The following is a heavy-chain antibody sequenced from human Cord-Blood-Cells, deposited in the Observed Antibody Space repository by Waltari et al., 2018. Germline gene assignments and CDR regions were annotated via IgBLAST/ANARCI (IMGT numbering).Heavy chain of an antibody. CDR1: GFTFDDYA. CDR2: ISWNSGSI. V-gene: IGHV3-9*01. D-gene: IGHD2-2*01. J-gene: IGHJ5*02. CDR3: AKDGLGYCSSTSCPGWGWFDP. Sequence: EVQLVESGGGLVQPGRSLRLSCAASGFTFDDYAMHWVRQAPGKGLEWVSVISWNSGSIGYADSVKGRFTISRDNAKNSLYLQMNSLRAEDTALYYCAKDGLGYCSSTSCPGWGWFDPWGQGTLVTVSS.